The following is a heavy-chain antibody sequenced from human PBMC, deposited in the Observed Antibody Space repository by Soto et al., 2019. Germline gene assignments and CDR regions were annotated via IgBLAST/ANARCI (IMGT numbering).Heavy chain of an antibody. CDR1: GGSISSYY. CDR3: ARVGITIFGVVGHSYYYYGMDV. CDR2: IYYSGST. Sequence: SETLSLTCTVSGGSISSYYWSWIRQPPGKGLEWIGYIYYSGSTNYNPSLKSRVTISVDTSKNQFSLKLSSVTAADTAVYYCARVGITIFGVVGHSYYYYGMDVWGQGTTVTVSS. J-gene: IGHJ6*02. V-gene: IGHV4-59*01. D-gene: IGHD3-3*01.